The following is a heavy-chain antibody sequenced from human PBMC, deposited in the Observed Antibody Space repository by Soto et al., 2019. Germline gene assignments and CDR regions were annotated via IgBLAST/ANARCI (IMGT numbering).Heavy chain of an antibody. CDR3: AKDSVGATGY. V-gene: IGHV3-30*18. CDR1: GFTFSSYG. CDR2: ISYDGSNK. Sequence: QVHLVESGGGVVQPGRSLRLSCAASGFTFSSYGMHWVRQAPGKGLEWVAVISYDGSNKYYADSVKGRFTISRDNSKNTLYMQMNSLRAEDTAVYYCAKDSVGATGYWGQGTLVTVSS. D-gene: IGHD1-26*01. J-gene: IGHJ4*02.